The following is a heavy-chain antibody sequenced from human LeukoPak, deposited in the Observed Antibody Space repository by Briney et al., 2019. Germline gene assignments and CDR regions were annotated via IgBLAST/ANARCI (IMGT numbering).Heavy chain of an antibody. CDR2: ISYDGNT. J-gene: IGHJ5*02. V-gene: IGHV4-39*01. Sequence: SETLSLTCTVSGGSMGSSRYYWGWIRQPPGKGLEWIASISYDGNTYYNPSLRNRVTISVDTSKNQFSLKVSSVTAADTAVYYCATRGSCTSTSCSRWFDPWGQGFLVTVPS. CDR3: ATRGSCTSTSCSRWFDP. CDR1: GGSMGSSRYY. D-gene: IGHD2-2*01.